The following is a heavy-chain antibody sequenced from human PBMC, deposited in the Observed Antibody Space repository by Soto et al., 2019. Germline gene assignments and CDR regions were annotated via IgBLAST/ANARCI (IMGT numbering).Heavy chain of an antibody. Sequence: SYAASGITFSDYHMSWIRQAPGKGQEWGSYISSSGRTIYYADSVEGRFTISRDNAKNSLYLQMNSLRAEDTAGYYCSRVGSGWHNWFYPCGQGSLVTVSS. D-gene: IGHD6-19*01. CDR3: SRVGSGWHNWFYP. J-gene: IGHJ5*02. CDR1: GITFSDYH. CDR2: ISSSGRTI. V-gene: IGHV3-11*01.